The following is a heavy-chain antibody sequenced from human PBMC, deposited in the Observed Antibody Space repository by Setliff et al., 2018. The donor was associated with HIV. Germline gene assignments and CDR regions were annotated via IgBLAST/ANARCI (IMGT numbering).Heavy chain of an antibody. Sequence: SVKVSCKASGGTFSDFRITWVRQAPGQGLEWMGEITPSVGITNYAQKFQGRVTISADESTATAYIELSSLTSQDTAVYYCARDKGIREAASLDYWGQGSLVTAPQ. CDR1: GGTFSDFR. CDR2: ITPSVGIT. J-gene: IGHJ4*02. CDR3: ARDKGIREAASLDY. D-gene: IGHD6-13*01. V-gene: IGHV1-69*10.